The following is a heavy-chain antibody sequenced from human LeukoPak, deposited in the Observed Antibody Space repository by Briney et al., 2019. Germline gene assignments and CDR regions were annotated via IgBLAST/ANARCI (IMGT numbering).Heavy chain of an antibody. J-gene: IGHJ3*02. Sequence: KASETLSLTCTVSGRSISGDHWNWIRQPPGKGLEWIGNIYYSGNTNYNPSLKSRVTISVDTSKNQFSLKLSSVTAADTAVYYCARRNDFDIWGQGTMVTVSS. CDR2: IYYSGNT. V-gene: IGHV4-59*08. CDR3: ARRNDFDI. CDR1: GRSISGDH.